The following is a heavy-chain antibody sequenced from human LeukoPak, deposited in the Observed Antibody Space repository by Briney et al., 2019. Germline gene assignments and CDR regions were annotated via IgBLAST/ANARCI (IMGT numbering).Heavy chain of an antibody. CDR3: AKEPPVSFYYSYYMDV. CDR1: GFTFSTYG. Sequence: GGSLRLSCAASGFTFSTYGMHWVRQAPGKGLEGVAFIRFAVNNEYYADSVKGRFTISRDNSKNTLYLQMNSLRAEDTAVYYCAKEPPVSFYYSYYMDVWGKGTTVTISS. CDR2: IRFAVNNE. J-gene: IGHJ6*03. V-gene: IGHV3-30*02. D-gene: IGHD4-11*01.